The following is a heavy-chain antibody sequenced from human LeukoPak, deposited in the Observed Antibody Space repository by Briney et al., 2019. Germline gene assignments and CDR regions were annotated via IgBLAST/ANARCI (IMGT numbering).Heavy chain of an antibody. V-gene: IGHV4-34*01. CDR1: GGSFSGYY. D-gene: IGHD6-19*01. CDR3: ARGMRAAVAGIFDY. CDR2: INHSGST. Sequence: TSETLSLTCAVHGGSFSGYYWSWIRQPPGKGLEWIGEINHSGSTNYNPSLKSRVTISVDTSKNQFSLKLSSVTAADTAVYYCARGMRAAVAGIFDYWGQGTLVTVSS. J-gene: IGHJ4*02.